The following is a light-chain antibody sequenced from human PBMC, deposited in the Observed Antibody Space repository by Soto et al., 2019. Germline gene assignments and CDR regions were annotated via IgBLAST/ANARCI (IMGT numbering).Light chain of an antibody. V-gene: IGKV1-27*01. CDR2: TAS. J-gene: IGKJ5*01. CDR1: QDISNY. CDR3: QKYNSALT. Sequence: DIQMTQSPSSLSASVGYRVAITCRASQDISNYLAWYQQKPGKVPKXLIYTASTLQSGVPSRFSGSGSGTDFTLTISSLQPEDVATYYCQKYNSALTFGQGTRLEIK.